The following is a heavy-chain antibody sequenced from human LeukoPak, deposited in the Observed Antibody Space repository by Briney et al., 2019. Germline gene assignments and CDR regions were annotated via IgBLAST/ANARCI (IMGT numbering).Heavy chain of an antibody. Sequence: PGGSLSLSCAASGLTLTSNATSCVRQPPGKWMEWQSAISGSGGSTYYADSVKGRFTISRDNSKITLYLQMNSLRAEDTAVYYCAKVTYYYDSSGYYDYWGQGTLVTVSS. CDR2: ISGSGGST. D-gene: IGHD3-22*01. CDR1: GLTLTSNA. CDR3: AKVTYYYDSSGYYDY. V-gene: IGHV3-23*01. J-gene: IGHJ4*02.